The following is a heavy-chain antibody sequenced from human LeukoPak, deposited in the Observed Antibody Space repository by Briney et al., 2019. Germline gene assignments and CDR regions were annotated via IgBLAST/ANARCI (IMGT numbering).Heavy chain of an antibody. D-gene: IGHD3-22*01. J-gene: IGHJ4*02. CDR1: GFTFSSYA. CDR3: AKGSYYYDSADYFDY. CDR2: LSGSGGNT. V-gene: IGHV3-23*01. Sequence: PGGSLRLSCAASGFTFSSYATSWVRQAPGKGLEWVSNLSGSGGNTYYADSVKGRVTISRDNSKNKLYLQMNSLRAEDTAVYHCAKGSYYYDSADYFDYWGKGTLVTVSS.